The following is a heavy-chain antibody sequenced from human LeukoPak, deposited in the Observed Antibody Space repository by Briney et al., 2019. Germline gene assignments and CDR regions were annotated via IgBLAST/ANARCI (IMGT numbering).Heavy chain of an antibody. Sequence: ASVKVSCKASGYTFTSYYMHWVRQAPGQGLEWMGIINPSGGSTSYAQKFQGRVTTTRDTSTSTVYMELSSLRSEDTAVYYCARGWVAYCGGDCSLNYYGMDVWGQGTTVTVSS. D-gene: IGHD2-21*02. CDR2: INPSGGST. J-gene: IGHJ6*02. V-gene: IGHV1-46*01. CDR3: ARGWVAYCGGDCSLNYYGMDV. CDR1: GYTFTSYY.